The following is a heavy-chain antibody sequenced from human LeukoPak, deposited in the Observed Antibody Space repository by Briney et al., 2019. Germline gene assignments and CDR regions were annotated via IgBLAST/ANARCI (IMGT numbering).Heavy chain of an antibody. J-gene: IGHJ4*02. CDR1: GDSVPGRGVG. CDR3: ARSKNYAFDY. CDR2: IYYWSKWYY. D-gene: IGHD1-7*01. V-gene: IGHV6-1*01. Sequence: SQTLSLTCAISGDSVPGRGVGWHRIRQSPSRGLEWLGKIYYWSKWYYDYAISVKSRIAINPDTSKNQFSLQLDSVTPDDTAVYYCARSKNYAFDYWGPGALVTVSS.